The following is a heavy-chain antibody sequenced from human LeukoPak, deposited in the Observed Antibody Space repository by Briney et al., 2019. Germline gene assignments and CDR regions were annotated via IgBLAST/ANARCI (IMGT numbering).Heavy chain of an antibody. CDR2: IYYSGST. Sequence: SETLSLTCTVSGGSISSYYWSWIRQPPGKGLEWIGYIYYSGSTNHNPSLKSRVTISVDTSKNQFSLKLSSVTAADTAVYYCARGGGIVATIDYWGQGTLVTVSS. J-gene: IGHJ4*02. CDR1: GGSISSYY. CDR3: ARGGGIVATIDY. D-gene: IGHD5-12*01. V-gene: IGHV4-59*01.